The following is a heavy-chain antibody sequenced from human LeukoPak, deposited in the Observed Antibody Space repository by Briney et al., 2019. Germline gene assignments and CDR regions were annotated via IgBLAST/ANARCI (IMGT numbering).Heavy chain of an antibody. J-gene: IGHJ4*02. Sequence: GGSLRLSCAASGFTFSGYYMSWVRQAPGKGLEWVANIKQDGSDKYYVDSVKGRFTISRDNAKNSLYLQMNSLRAEDTAVYYCATVRYYYGSGSKVSFDYWGQGTLVIVSS. CDR2: IKQDGSDK. CDR3: ATVRYYYGSGSKVSFDY. V-gene: IGHV3-7*01. D-gene: IGHD3-10*01. CDR1: GFTFSGYY.